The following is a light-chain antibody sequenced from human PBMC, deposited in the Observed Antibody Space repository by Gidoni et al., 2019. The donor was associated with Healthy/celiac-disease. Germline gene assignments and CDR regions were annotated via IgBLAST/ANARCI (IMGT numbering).Light chain of an antibody. V-gene: IGKV1-5*01. CDR1: QSISSW. Sequence: IKMTQSPSTLSASVGDRVTITCRASQSISSWLAWYEQKPGKATKLLIYDASSLESGVPSRFSGSGSGTEFTLPISSLQPDDFATYYCQQYNSYSLYTFXQXTKLEIK. CDR2: DAS. J-gene: IGKJ2*01. CDR3: QQYNSYSLYT.